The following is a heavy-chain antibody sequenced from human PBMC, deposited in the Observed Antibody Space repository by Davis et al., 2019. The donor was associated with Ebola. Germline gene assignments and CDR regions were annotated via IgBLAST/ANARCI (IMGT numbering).Heavy chain of an antibody. Sequence: GESLKISCAASGFTFNIFDMHWVRQAPGRGLEWVAFVRSHGSDDHYADSVKGRFTISRDSAAKSLYLQMNSLRVEDTAMYYCVRGSPYSSGWLSLYDYWGQGTLITVSS. CDR3: VRGSPYSSGWLSLYDY. CDR2: VRSHGSDD. D-gene: IGHD6-19*01. J-gene: IGHJ4*02. V-gene: IGHV3-30*02. CDR1: GFTFNIFD.